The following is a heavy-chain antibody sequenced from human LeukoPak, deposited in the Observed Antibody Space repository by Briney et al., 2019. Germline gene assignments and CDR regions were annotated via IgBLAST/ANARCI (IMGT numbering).Heavy chain of an antibody. V-gene: IGHV3-30*04. J-gene: IGHJ4*02. CDR2: IRYDGSNE. CDR3: ARRRDSGSLQHFDY. CDR1: GFTFSSYT. D-gene: IGHD1-26*01. Sequence: GSLRLSCAASGFTFSSYTMHWVRQAPGKGLEWVSFIRYDGSNEYYADSVRGRFTISRDNAKNSLYLQMNSLRAEDTAVYYCARRRDSGSLQHFDYWGQGTLVTVSS.